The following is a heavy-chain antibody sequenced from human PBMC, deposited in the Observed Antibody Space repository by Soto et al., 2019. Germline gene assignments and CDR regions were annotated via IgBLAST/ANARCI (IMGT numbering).Heavy chain of an antibody. CDR1: GFTFSSYW. Sequence: PGGSLSLSCAASGFTFSSYWMHWVRQAPGKGLVWVSRMNEDGGTTDYADSVKGRFTISRDNAKNTLYLQMNSLRVEHTAVYYCASDLSRQAYFCGQATTLTVSS. D-gene: IGHD2-21*01. J-gene: IGHJ6*02. CDR3: ASDLSRQAYF. V-gene: IGHV3-74*01. CDR2: MNEDGGTT.